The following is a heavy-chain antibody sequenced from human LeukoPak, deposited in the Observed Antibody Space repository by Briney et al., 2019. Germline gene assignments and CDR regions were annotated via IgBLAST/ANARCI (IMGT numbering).Heavy chain of an antibody. Sequence: PGGSLRLSCAASGFTFSSHDMHWVRQATGKGLEWVSGIGTAGDTYYPGSVKGRFTISRENAKNSLYFQMNSLRAGDTAVYYCARGSVAGNHAFDIWGQGTVVTVSS. J-gene: IGHJ3*02. CDR2: IGTAGDT. V-gene: IGHV3-13*01. CDR3: ARGSVAGNHAFDI. CDR1: GFTFSSHD. D-gene: IGHD6-19*01.